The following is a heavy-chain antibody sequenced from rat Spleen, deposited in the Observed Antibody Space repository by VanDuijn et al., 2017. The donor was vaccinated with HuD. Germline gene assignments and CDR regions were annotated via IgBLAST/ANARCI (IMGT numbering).Heavy chain of an antibody. Sequence: QVQLKESGPGLVQPSQTLSLTCTVSGFSLTSNSVSWVRQPPGTGLEWMGAIWSGGSTDYNSALKSRLSISRDTSKSQVFLKMNNLQTEDTAMYFCARPNQLGGYWFFDFWGPGTMVTVSS. D-gene: IGHD5-1*01. V-gene: IGHV2-1*01. J-gene: IGHJ1*01. CDR2: IWSGGST. CDR3: ARPNQLGGYWFFDF. CDR1: GFSLTSNS.